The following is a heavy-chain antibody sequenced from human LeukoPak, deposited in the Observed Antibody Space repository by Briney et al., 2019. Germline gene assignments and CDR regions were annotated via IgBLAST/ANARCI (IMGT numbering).Heavy chain of an antibody. V-gene: IGHV1-2*02. CDR3: ARVGPIYCGGVCSSRDWFDP. CDR2: INPNSGGT. CDR1: GGTFSSYA. Sequence: ASVKVSCKASGGTFSSYAISWVRQAPGQGLEWMGWINPNSGGTNYAQTFQGRVTMSRDTSISTAHMELSRLRSDDTAVYYCARVGPIYCGGVCSSRDWFDPWGQGTLVTVSS. J-gene: IGHJ5*02. D-gene: IGHD2-21*02.